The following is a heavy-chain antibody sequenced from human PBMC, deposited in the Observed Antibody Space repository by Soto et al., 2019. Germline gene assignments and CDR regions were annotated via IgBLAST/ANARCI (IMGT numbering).Heavy chain of an antibody. CDR3: ATSRGSGYYDSSGYYYIDRCPGY. D-gene: IGHD3-22*01. Sequence: SVKVSCKASGGTFSSYAISWVRQAPGQGLEWMGGIIPIFGTANYAQKFQGRVTITADESTSTAYMELSSLRSEDTAVYYCATSRGSGYYDSSGYYYIDRCPGYWGQGTLVTVSA. CDR2: IIPIFGTA. CDR1: GGTFSSYA. J-gene: IGHJ4*02. V-gene: IGHV1-69*13.